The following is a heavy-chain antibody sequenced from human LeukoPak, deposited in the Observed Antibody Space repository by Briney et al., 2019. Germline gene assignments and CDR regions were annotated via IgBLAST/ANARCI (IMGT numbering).Heavy chain of an antibody. CDR2: IRYDGSNK. CDR3: AKDKGQINDY. V-gene: IGHV3-30*02. CDR1: GFTFSSYG. Sequence: AGGSLRLSCAPSGFTFSSYGMHWVRQAPGKGLEWVAFIRYDGSNKYYADSVKGRFTISRDNSKNTLYLQMNSLRAEDTAVYYCAKDKGQINDYWGQGTLVTVSS. J-gene: IGHJ4*02.